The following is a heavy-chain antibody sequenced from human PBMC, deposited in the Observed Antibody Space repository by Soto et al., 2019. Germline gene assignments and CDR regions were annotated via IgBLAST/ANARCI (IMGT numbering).Heavy chain of an antibody. D-gene: IGHD6-19*01. V-gene: IGHV1-2*02. Sequence: SVKVSCKASGYTFTGYYMHWVRQAPVQGLEWMGWINPNSGGTNYAQKFQGRVTMTRDTSISTAYMELSRLRSDDTAVYYCTYSSGWFDFDYWGQGTLVTVSS. CDR1: GYTFTGYY. CDR2: INPNSGGT. CDR3: TYSSGWFDFDY. J-gene: IGHJ4*02.